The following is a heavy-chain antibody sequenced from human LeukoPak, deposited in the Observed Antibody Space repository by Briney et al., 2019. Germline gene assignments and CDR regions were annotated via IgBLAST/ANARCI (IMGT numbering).Heavy chain of an antibody. CDR1: GFSFSSYW. CDR3: ARDLSFGAPVAFDI. V-gene: IGHV3-7*01. CDR2: IKQDGSEK. Sequence: GGSLRLSCAASGFSFSSYWMSWVRQAPGKGLEWVANIKQDGSEKYYVDSVKGRFTISRDNAKNSLYLQMNSLRADDTAVYFCARDLSFGAPVAFDIWGQGTMVTVSS. J-gene: IGHJ3*02. D-gene: IGHD3-10*01.